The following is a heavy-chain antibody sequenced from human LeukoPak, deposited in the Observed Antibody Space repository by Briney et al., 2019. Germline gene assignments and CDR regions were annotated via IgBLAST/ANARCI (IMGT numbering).Heavy chain of an antibody. J-gene: IGHJ4*02. V-gene: IGHV3-30*18. CDR1: GFTFSSYG. Sequence: GGSLRLSCAASGFTFSSYGMHWARQAPGKGLEWVAVISYDGSNKYYADSVKGRFTISRDNSKNTLYLQMNSLRAEDTAVYYCAKAHTAMTVDYWGQGTLVTVSS. CDR3: AKAHTAMTVDY. CDR2: ISYDGSNK. D-gene: IGHD5-18*01.